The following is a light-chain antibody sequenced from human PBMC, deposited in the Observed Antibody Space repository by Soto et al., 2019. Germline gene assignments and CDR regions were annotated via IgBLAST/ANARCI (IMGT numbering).Light chain of an antibody. V-gene: IGKV1-39*01. CDR1: QSISSY. Sequence: DIQMTQSPSSLSASVGDRVTITCRASQSISSYLNWYQQKPGNAPKLLIYSASKLQSGVPRRFSGSGSGTDFTLTISSLQPEDFATYFCQQSHRTPYTFGQGTKLEIK. J-gene: IGKJ2*01. CDR2: SAS. CDR3: QQSHRTPYT.